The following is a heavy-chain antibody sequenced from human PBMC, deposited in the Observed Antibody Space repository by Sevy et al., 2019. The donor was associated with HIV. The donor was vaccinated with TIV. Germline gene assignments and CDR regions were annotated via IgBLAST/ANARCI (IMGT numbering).Heavy chain of an antibody. V-gene: IGHV4-59*01. CDR3: ARESIGAVGDFDY. J-gene: IGHJ4*02. D-gene: IGHD6-13*01. CDR1: GGSISNYF. CDR2: IYYRGST. Sequence: SETLSLTCTVSGGSISNYFWSWIRQPPGKGLEWIGYIYYRGSTNYNPSLKSRVTILVDTSKNQFSLKLRSVTAADTAVYYCARESIGAVGDFDYWGQGTLVTVSS.